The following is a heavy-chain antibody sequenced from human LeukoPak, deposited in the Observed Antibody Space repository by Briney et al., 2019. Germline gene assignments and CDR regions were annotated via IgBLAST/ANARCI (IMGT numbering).Heavy chain of an antibody. CDR1: GGSISSSSYY. J-gene: IGHJ6*03. D-gene: IGHD3-3*01. V-gene: IGHV4-39*01. Sequence: SETLSLTCTVSGGSISSSSYYWGWIRQPPGKGLEWIGSIYYSGSTYYNPSLKSRVTISVDTSKNQFSLKLSSVTAADTAVYYCARLKYYDFWSGYSYYYYCMDVWGKGTTVTVSS. CDR3: ARLKYYDFWSGYSYYYYCMDV. CDR2: IYYSGST.